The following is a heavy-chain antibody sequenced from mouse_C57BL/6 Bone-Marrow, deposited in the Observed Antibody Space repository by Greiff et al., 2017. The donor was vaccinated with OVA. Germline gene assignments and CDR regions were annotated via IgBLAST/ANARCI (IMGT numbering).Heavy chain of an antibody. J-gene: IGHJ4*01. D-gene: IGHD1-1*01. Sequence: QVHVKQPGAELVMPGASVKLSCKASGYTFTSYWMHWVKQRPGQGLEWIGEIDPSDSYTNYNQKFKGKSTLTVDKSSSTAYMQLSSLTSEDSAVYYCARERSYYYGSSPYYAMDYWGQGTSVTVSS. CDR2: IDPSDSYT. CDR3: ARERSYYYGSSPYYAMDY. CDR1: GYTFTSYW. V-gene: IGHV1-69*01.